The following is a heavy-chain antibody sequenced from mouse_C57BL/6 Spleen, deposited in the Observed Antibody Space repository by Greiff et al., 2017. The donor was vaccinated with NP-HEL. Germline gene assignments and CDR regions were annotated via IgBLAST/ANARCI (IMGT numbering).Heavy chain of an antibody. V-gene: IGHV1-62-2*01. CDR3: ARHEDQCYYGSPFYFDY. Sequence: QVQLQQSGAELVKPGASVKLSCKASGYTFTEYTIHWVKQRSGQGLEWIGWFYPGSGSIKYNEKFKDKATLTADKSSSTVYMELSRLTSEDSAVYFSARHEDQCYYGSPFYFDYWGQGTTLTVSS. CDR2: FYPGSGSI. D-gene: IGHD1-1*01. CDR1: GYTFTEYT. J-gene: IGHJ2*01.